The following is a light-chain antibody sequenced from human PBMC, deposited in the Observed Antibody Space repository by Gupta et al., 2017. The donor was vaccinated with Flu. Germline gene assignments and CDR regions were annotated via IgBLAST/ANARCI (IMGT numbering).Light chain of an antibody. Sequence: ATLFLSPGERATFSCRASRSIGNYLAWYQQRQGQAPRLLIYDETNRDTGIPARFSGSGVGKHVTITISSREQDDFACYYCQERSDWPLGTFGQGTKV. CDR3: QERSDWPLGT. J-gene: IGKJ1*01. V-gene: IGKV3-11*01. CDR1: RSIGNY. CDR2: DET.